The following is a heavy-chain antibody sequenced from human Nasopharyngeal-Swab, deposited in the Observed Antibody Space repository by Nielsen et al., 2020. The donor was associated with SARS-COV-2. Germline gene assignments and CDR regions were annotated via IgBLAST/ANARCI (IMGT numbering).Heavy chain of an antibody. Sequence: SGPTLVKPTQTLTLTCTFSGFSLSTSGMCVSWIRQPPGKALEWLARIDWDDDKYYSTSLKTRLTISKDTSKNQVVLTMTNMDPVDTATYYCSRYYYDSSGYPYFDYWGQGTLVTVSS. D-gene: IGHD3-22*01. V-gene: IGHV2-70*11. CDR2: IDWDDDK. CDR1: GFSLSTSGMC. J-gene: IGHJ4*02. CDR3: SRYYYDSSGYPYFDY.